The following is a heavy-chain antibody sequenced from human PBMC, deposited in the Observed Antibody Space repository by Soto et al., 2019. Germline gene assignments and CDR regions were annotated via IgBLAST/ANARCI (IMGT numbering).Heavy chain of an antibody. CDR3: ARHLVSSSWFSDNYYYYGMDV. V-gene: IGHV5-51*01. Sequence: PGESLKISCKGSGYSFTSYWIGWVRQMPGKGLEWMGIIYPGDSDTRYSPSFQGQVTISADKSISTAYLQWSSLKASDTAMYYCARHLVSSSWFSDNYYYYGMDVWGQGTTVTVS. CDR1: GYSFTSYW. CDR2: IYPGDSDT. J-gene: IGHJ6*02. D-gene: IGHD6-13*01.